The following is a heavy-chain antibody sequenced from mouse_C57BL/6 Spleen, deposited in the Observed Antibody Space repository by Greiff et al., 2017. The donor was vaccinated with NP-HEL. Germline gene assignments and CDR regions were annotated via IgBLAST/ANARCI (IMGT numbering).Heavy chain of an antibody. CDR3: ARHAFYDAAMDY. J-gene: IGHJ4*01. Sequence: DVTLVESGGDLVKPGGSLKLSCAASGFTFSSYGMSWVRQTPDKRLEWVATISSGGSYTYYPDSVKGRFTISRDNAKNTLYLQMSSLKSKDTAMYYCARHAFYDAAMDYWGQGTSVTVAS. V-gene: IGHV5-6*02. CDR2: ISSGGSYT. D-gene: IGHD2-3*01. CDR1: GFTFSSYG.